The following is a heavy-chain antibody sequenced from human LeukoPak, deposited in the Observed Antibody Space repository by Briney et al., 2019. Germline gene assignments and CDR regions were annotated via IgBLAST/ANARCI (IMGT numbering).Heavy chain of an antibody. Sequence: SETLSLTCAVYGGSFSGYYWSWIRQPPGKGLEWIGEINHSGSTNYNPSLKSRVTISVDTSKNQFSLKLSSVTAADTAVYYCARHLAAVVITTSVLFDPWGQGTLVTVSS. CDR1: GGSFSGYY. CDR2: INHSGST. CDR3: ARHLAAVVITTSVLFDP. V-gene: IGHV4-34*01. D-gene: IGHD3-22*01. J-gene: IGHJ5*02.